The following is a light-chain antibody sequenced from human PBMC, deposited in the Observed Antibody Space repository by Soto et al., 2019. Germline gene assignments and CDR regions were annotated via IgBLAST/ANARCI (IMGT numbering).Light chain of an antibody. CDR3: QHYDGSPRT. J-gene: IGKJ2*01. Sequence: ETVLTQSPGTVSLYPGERATLSCTTSQSVRSNYLAWYQQKPCQAPMLVVYGVFNSATGITDRFSGSGSGTDFTLTISVLEPEDSAVYYCQHYDGSPRTFGQGNKLEI. CDR1: QSVRSNY. CDR2: GVF. V-gene: IGKV3-20*01.